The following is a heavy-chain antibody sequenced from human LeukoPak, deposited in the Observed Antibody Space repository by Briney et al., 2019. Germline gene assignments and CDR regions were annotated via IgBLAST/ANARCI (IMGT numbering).Heavy chain of an antibody. Sequence: SETLSLTCTVSGDSISSSSYYWGWIRQPPGKGLEWIGSIYYSGSTYYNPSLKSRVTISVDTSKNQFSLKLSSVTAADTAVYYCARDLGSSGYSGRNWFDPWGQGTLVTVFS. CDR3: ARDLGSSGYSGRNWFDP. CDR2: IYYSGST. CDR1: GDSISSSSYY. V-gene: IGHV4-39*07. D-gene: IGHD3-22*01. J-gene: IGHJ5*02.